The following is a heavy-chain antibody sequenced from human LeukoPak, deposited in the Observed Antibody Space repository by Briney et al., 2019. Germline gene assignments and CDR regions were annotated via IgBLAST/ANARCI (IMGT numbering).Heavy chain of an antibody. CDR3: ARADCSSSTCYLRRSWFDP. D-gene: IGHD2-2*01. CDR2: ISIRSVYI. V-gene: IGHV3-21*01. J-gene: IGHJ5*02. CDR1: GFTLSNYD. Sequence: PVGSLRLFCAASGFTLSNYDMNWVRQAPGKGLEWVSSISIRSVYIYYKDSVRGRFTISRDDAKNSLYLEMNSLRAEDTAVYYCARADCSSSTCYLRRSWFDPWGQGTLVTVSS.